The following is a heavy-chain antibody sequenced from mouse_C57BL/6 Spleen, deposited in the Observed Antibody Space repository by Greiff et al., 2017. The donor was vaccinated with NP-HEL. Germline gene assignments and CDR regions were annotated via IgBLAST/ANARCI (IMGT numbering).Heavy chain of an antibody. CDR3: ARSLYDYGQGYYLDY. D-gene: IGHD2-4*01. V-gene: IGHV5-17*01. J-gene: IGHJ2*01. CDR1: GFTFSDYG. CDR2: ISSGSSTI. Sequence: EVMLVESGGGLVKPGGSLKLSCAASGFTFSDYGMHWVRQAPEKGLEWVAYISSGSSTIYYADTVKGRFTISRDNAKNTLFLQMTSLRSEDTAMYYCARSLYDYGQGYYLDYWGQGTTLTVSS.